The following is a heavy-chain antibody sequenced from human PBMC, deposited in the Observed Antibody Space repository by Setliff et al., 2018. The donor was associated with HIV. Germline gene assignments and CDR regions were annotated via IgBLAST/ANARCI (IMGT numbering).Heavy chain of an antibody. CDR1: GYTFTAYY. D-gene: IGHD5-12*01. CDR2: INPNNGDT. V-gene: IGHV1-2*06. CDR3: AREFGAGIRQIVAGEFYYMDV. J-gene: IGHJ6*03. Sequence: ASVKVSCKASGYTFTAYYLHWVRQAPGQGLEWMGRINPNNGDTNYAQKFQGRVTMTSDTSISTAYMELSRLRSDDTAVYYCAREFGAGIRQIVAGEFYYMDVWGKGTTVTVSS.